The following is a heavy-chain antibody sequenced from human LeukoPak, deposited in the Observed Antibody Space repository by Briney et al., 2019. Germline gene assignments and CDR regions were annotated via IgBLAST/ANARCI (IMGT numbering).Heavy chain of an antibody. Sequence: GGSLRLSCAASGFTVSSNYMSWVRQAPGKGLEWVSVIYSGGSTYYADSVKGRFTISRHNSKNMLYLQMNSLRAEDTAVYYCARRLAVAGIISDYWGQGTLVTVSS. CDR2: IYSGGST. J-gene: IGHJ4*02. CDR1: GFTVSSNY. V-gene: IGHV3-53*04. D-gene: IGHD6-19*01. CDR3: ARRLAVAGIISDY.